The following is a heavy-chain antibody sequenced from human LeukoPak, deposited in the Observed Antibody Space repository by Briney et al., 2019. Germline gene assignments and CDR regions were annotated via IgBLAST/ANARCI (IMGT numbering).Heavy chain of an antibody. CDR2: ISNSGSII. J-gene: IGHJ3*02. D-gene: IGHD3-16*01. CDR1: GFTFSSYE. V-gene: IGHV3-48*03. Sequence: GGSLRLSCAASGFTFSSYEMNWVRQAPGKGLEWVSYISNSGSIIYYADPVKGRFTISRDNAKNSLYLQMNSLRAEDTAVYYCARDPQGAAFDIWGQGTMVTVSS. CDR3: ARDPQGAAFDI.